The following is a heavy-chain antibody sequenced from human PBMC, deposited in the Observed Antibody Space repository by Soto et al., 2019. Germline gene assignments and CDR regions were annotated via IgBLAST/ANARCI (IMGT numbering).Heavy chain of an antibody. CDR3: TTVRYYGSGRGYMDV. CDR1: GFTFSNAW. J-gene: IGHJ6*03. Sequence: KAGGSLRLSCAASGFTFSNAWMSWVRQAPGKGLEWVGRIKSKTDGGTKDYAAPVKGRFTISRDDSKNTLYLQMNSLKTEDTAVYYCTTVRYYGSGRGYMDVWGKGTTVTVSS. V-gene: IGHV3-15*01. D-gene: IGHD3-10*01. CDR2: IKSKTDGGTK.